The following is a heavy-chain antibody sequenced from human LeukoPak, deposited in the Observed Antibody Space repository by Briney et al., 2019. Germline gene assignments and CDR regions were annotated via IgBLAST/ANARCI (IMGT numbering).Heavy chain of an antibody. CDR3: ARLVQWGGNSVPFFWFDP. J-gene: IGHJ5*02. Sequence: SETLSLTCTVSGGSISSYYWGWIRQPPGKGLEWIGSIYYSGSTYYNPSLKSRVTISVNTSKNQFSLKLSSVTAADTAVYYCARLVQWGGNSVPFFWFDPWGQGTLVTVSS. D-gene: IGHD2-21*02. CDR1: GGSISSYY. V-gene: IGHV4-59*08. CDR2: IYYSGST.